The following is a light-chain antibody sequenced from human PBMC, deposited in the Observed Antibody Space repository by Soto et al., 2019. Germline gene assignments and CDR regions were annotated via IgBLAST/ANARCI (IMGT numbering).Light chain of an antibody. CDR1: QDINDW. CDR3: QQYESFSPYT. CDR2: DAS. J-gene: IGKJ5*01. Sequence: DIQMTQSPSTLSASVGDRVTITCRASQDINDWLAWYQQKPGNAPQFLIYDASTLQSGVPSRFSGNGSGTEVTLTISTLQPDDFGTYYCQQYESFSPYTFGRGTRLEIK. V-gene: IGKV1-5*01.